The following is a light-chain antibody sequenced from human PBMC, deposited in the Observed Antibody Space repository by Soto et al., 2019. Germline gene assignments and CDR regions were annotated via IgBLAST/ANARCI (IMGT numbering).Light chain of an antibody. CDR2: DAS. V-gene: IGLV2-14*01. CDR1: SSDVGGYNY. Sequence: QSALTQPASVSGSPGQSITISCTGTSSDVGGYNYVSWYQQHPGKAPKLMIYDASNRPSGVSNRFSGSKSGNTASLTISGLQAEDEADYYCSSYTSSSTYVFGTGTKLTVL. CDR3: SSYTSSSTYV. J-gene: IGLJ1*01.